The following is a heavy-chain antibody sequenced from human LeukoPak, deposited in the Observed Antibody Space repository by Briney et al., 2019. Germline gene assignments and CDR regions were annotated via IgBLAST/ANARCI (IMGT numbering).Heavy chain of an antibody. J-gene: IGHJ5*02. V-gene: IGHV4-59*01. CDR3: AKGSKAAAGSRPYNWFDP. CDR2: IYYSGST. D-gene: IGHD6-13*01. CDR1: GGSISSYY. Sequence: PSETLPLTCTVSGGSISSYYWSWIRQPPGKGLEWIGYIYYSGSTNYNPSLKSRVTISVDTSKNQFSLKLSSVTAADTAVYYCAKGSKAAAGSRPYNWFDPWGQGTLVTVSS.